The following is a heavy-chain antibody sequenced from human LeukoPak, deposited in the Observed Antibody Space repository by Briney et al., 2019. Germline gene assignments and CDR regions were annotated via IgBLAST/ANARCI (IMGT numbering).Heavy chain of an antibody. V-gene: IGHV3-23*01. CDR1: GFTFRSTV. Sequence: HPGGSLRLSCAASGFTFRSTVMTWVRQAPGKGLEWVSTISPDGKYIYYADSLRGRFTMSRDNSKNTLYLQMNSLRVEDTAIYYCVKRFLESIVSEHWGQGTLVTVSS. D-gene: IGHD2/OR15-2a*01. J-gene: IGHJ1*01. CDR3: VKRFLESIVSEH. CDR2: ISPDGKYI.